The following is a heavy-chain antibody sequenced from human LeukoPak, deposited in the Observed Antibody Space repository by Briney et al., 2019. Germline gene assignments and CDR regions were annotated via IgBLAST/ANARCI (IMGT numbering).Heavy chain of an antibody. CDR1: GGSISSSSYY. CDR2: IYYSGST. Sequence: SETLSLTCTVSGGSISSSSYYWGWLRQPPGKGLEWIGSIYYSGSTYYNPSLKSRVTISVDTSKNHFSLKLSSVTAADTAVYYCARRLYSNYYNWFDPWGQGTLVTVSS. CDR3: ARRLYSNYYNWFDP. D-gene: IGHD4-11*01. V-gene: IGHV4-39*02. J-gene: IGHJ5*02.